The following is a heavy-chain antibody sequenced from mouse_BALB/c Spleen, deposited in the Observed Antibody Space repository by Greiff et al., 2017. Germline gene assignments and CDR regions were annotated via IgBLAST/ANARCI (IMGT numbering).Heavy chain of an antibody. Sequence: VKLQESGAELAKPGASVKMSCKASGYTFTSYTMHWVKQRPGQGLEWIGYINPSSGYTEYNQKFKDKTTLTADKSSSTAYMQLSSLTSEDSAVYYCARYYYGSSSRGYFDYWGQGTTLTVSS. CDR1: GYTFTSYT. CDR3: ARYYYGSSSRGYFDY. J-gene: IGHJ2*01. CDR2: INPSSGYT. D-gene: IGHD1-1*01. V-gene: IGHV1-4*02.